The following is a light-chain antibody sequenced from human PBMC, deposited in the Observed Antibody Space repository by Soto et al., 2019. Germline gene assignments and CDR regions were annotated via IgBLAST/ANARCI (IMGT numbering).Light chain of an antibody. V-gene: IGKV1-5*01. J-gene: IGKJ1*01. CDR1: QSISSW. Sequence: IQLTQSPSTLSASVGDRVTITCRASQSISSWLAWYQQKPGKAPKLLIYDASSLESGVPSRFSGSGSGTEITLTISSLQPDDFATYYCQQYNSYSRTFGQGTKVDIK. CDR3: QQYNSYSRT. CDR2: DAS.